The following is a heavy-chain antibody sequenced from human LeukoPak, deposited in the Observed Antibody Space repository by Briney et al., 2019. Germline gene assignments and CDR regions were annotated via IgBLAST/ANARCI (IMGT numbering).Heavy chain of an antibody. CDR2: INPNSGGT. CDR3: AREGRGSGSYYTFWFDP. CDR1: GYTFTCYY. V-gene: IGHV1-2*04. Sequence: ASVKVSCKASGYTFTCYYMHWVRQAPGQGLEWMGWINPNSGGTNYARKFQGWVTMTRDTSISTAYMELSRLRSDDTAVYYCAREGRGSGSYYTFWFDPWGQGTLVTVSS. D-gene: IGHD3-10*01. J-gene: IGHJ5*02.